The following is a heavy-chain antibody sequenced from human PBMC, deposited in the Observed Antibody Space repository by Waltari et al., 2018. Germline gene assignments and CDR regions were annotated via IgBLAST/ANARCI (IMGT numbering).Heavy chain of an antibody. CDR1: GYTFTSYD. Sequence: QVQLVQSGAEVKKPGASVKVSCKASGYTFTSYDINWVRQATGQGLEWMGWMKPNSGNTGDAQKFQGRVTMTRNTSVSTAYMRLSSLRSEDTAVYYCARACSGGSCYYYWGQGTLVTVSS. CDR2: MKPNSGNT. J-gene: IGHJ4*02. V-gene: IGHV1-8*02. CDR3: ARACSGGSCYYY. D-gene: IGHD2-15*01.